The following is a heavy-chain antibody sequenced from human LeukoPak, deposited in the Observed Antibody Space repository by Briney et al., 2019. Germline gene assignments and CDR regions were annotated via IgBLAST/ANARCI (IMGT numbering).Heavy chain of an antibody. Sequence: GGSLRLSCEASGFTFDDYGMHWVRQAPGKGLEWVSSISWNSTNVCYVDSAKGRFTISRDNAKKTLYLQMNSLRAEDTALYYCAKDYGYSSSWYDYWGQGTLVTVSS. J-gene: IGHJ4*02. CDR3: AKDYGYSSSWYDY. CDR1: GFTFDDYG. D-gene: IGHD6-13*01. CDR2: ISWNSTNV. V-gene: IGHV3-9*01.